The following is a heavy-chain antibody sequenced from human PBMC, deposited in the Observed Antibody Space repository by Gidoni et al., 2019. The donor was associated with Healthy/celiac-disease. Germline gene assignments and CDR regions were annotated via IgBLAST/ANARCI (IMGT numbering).Heavy chain of an antibody. V-gene: IGHV3-9*01. CDR3: AKDAELLRGLVYFDFDY. J-gene: IGHJ4*02. Sequence: EVQLVESGGGLVQPVRSLRLSCAASGFPFDDYAMPWVRQAPGKGLEWVLGISWNSGSIGYADSVKGRFTISRDNAKNSLYLQMNSLRAEDTALYYCAKDAELLRGLVYFDFDYWGQGTLVTVSS. D-gene: IGHD2-8*01. CDR2: ISWNSGSI. CDR1: GFPFDDYA.